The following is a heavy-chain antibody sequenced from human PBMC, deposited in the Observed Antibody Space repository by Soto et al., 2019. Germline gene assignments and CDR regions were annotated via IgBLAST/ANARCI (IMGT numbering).Heavy chain of an antibody. J-gene: IGHJ4*02. CDR2: ISSNGGST. CDR3: VKDPAGAALDY. CDR1: GFTLSSYA. V-gene: IGHV3-64D*06. Sequence: GGSLRLSCSASGFTLSSYAMHWVRQAPGKGLEYVSAISSNGGSTYYADSVKGRFTISRDNSKNTLYLQMSSLRAEDTAVYYCVKDPAGAALDYWGQGTLVTVSS. D-gene: IGHD6-6*01.